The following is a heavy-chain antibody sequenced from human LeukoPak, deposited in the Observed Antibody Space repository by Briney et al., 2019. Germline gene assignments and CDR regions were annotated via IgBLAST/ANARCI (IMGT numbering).Heavy chain of an antibody. D-gene: IGHD6-19*01. CDR1: GGSISSYY. CDR3: ARGRGSGWLFDY. V-gene: IGHV4-59*01. J-gene: IGHJ4*02. CDR2: IYYSGST. Sequence: SETLSLTCTVSGGSISSYYWNWIRQPPGRGLEYIGYIYYSGSTNYNPSLKSRVTISVDTSKNQFSLKLSSVTAADTAVYYCARGRGSGWLFDYWGQGTLVTVSS.